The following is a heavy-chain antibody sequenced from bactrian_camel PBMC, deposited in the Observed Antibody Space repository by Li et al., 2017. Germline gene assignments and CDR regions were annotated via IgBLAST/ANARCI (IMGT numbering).Heavy chain of an antibody. CDR1: GFPFSRYY. V-gene: IGHV3-2*01. CDR3: ATVPLYSGGYYYTGGADFGY. D-gene: IGHD2*01. J-gene: IGHJ6*01. CDR2: IVQDGSHT. Sequence: HVQLVESGGGLVRPGGSLRLSCAASGFPFSRYYMTWVRQAPGKGLEWVSSIVQDGSHTYDADSVKGRFTISRDNAKNTVYLQMNSLKSEDTALYYCATVPLYSGGYYYTGGADFGYWGQGTQVTVS.